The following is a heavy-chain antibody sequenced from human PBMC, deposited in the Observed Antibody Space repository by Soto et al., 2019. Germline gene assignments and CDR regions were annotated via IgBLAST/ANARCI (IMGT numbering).Heavy chain of an antibody. CDR2: IIPIFGTA. CDR1: GGTFSSYA. D-gene: IGHD2-15*01. Sequence: QVQLVQSGAEVKKPGSSVKVSCKASGGTFSSYAISWVRQAPGQGLEWMGGIIPIFGTANYAQKFQGRVTITADESTSTDYMEMSSLRSEDTAVYYCARALCSGGSCLYYYYYYGMDVWGQGTTVTVSS. CDR3: ARALCSGGSCLYYYYYYGMDV. J-gene: IGHJ6*02. V-gene: IGHV1-69*01.